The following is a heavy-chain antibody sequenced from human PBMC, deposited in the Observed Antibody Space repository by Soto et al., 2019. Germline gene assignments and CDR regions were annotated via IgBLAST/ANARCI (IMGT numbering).Heavy chain of an antibody. Sequence: PSETLSLTCTVSGGSISSYYWSWIRQPPGKGLEWIGYIYYSGSTNYNPSLKSRVTISVDTSKNQFSLKLSSVTAADTAVYYCAADSSGYFLGYWGQGTLVTVSS. CDR1: GGSISSYY. J-gene: IGHJ4*02. V-gene: IGHV4-59*01. CDR2: IYYSGST. D-gene: IGHD3-22*01. CDR3: AADSSGYFLGY.